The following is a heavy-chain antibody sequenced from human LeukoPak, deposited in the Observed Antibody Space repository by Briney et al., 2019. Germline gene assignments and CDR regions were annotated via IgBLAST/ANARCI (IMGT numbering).Heavy chain of an antibody. D-gene: IGHD3-10*01. CDR1: GYTFTSNY. CDR2: INPNSGGT. CDR3: ARGAGKLGRGFFDY. J-gene: IGHJ4*02. V-gene: IGHV1-2*02. Sequence: ASVKVSCKASGYTFTSNYIHWVRQAPGQGLEWMGWINPNSGGTNYAQKFQGRVTMTRDTSISTAYMELSRLRSDDTAVYYCARGAGKLGRGFFDYWGQGTLVTVSS.